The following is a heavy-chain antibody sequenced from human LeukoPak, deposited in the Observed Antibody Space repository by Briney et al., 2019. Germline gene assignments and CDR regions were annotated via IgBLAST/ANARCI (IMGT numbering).Heavy chain of an antibody. CDR2: MNPNSGNT. Sequence: GASVKVSCKASGYTFTSYDINWVRQATGQGLEWMGWMNPNSGNTGYAQKFQGRVTITRNTSISTAYMELSSLRSEDTAVYYCARALSPSSDFWSGYYYYYYYYYMDVWGKGTTVTVSS. V-gene: IGHV1-8*03. J-gene: IGHJ6*03. CDR1: GYTFTSYD. D-gene: IGHD3-3*01. CDR3: ARALSPSSDFWSGYYYYYYYYYMDV.